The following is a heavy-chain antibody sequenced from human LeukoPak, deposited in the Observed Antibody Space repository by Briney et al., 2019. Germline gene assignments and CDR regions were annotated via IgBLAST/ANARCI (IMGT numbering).Heavy chain of an antibody. Sequence: PGGSLRLSCAASGFTFSSYEMNWVRQAPGKGLEWVSYISSGSTIYDADSVKGRFTNSRDNAKNSLYLQMNSLRAEDTAVYYCARESIAVAGAPFDYWGQGTLATVSS. J-gene: IGHJ4*02. D-gene: IGHD6-19*01. CDR3: ARESIAVAGAPFDY. CDR2: ISSGSTI. CDR1: GFTFSSYE. V-gene: IGHV3-48*03.